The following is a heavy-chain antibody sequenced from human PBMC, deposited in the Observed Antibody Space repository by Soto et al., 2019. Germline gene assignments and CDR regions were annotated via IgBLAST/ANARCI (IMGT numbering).Heavy chain of an antibody. CDR1: GGSISSSSYY. Sequence: QLQLQDSGPGLVKPSETLSLTCTFSGGSISSSSYYWGWIRQPPGKGLEWIGRIYYSGSTYYNPSRKSRVTIAVDTSKTQFSLKLSSVTAADTAVYYCASPYYEFWGGGLYWGQGTLVTVSS. CDR3: ASPYYEFWGGGLY. V-gene: IGHV4-39*01. CDR2: IYYSGST. D-gene: IGHD3-3*01. J-gene: IGHJ4*02.